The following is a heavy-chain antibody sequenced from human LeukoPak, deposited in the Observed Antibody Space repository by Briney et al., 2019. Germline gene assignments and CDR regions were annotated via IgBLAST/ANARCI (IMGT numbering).Heavy chain of an antibody. CDR1: GFTFTTYW. V-gene: IGHV3-21*04. CDR3: AKSRGSGLFDY. Sequence: GGSLRLSCAASGFTFTTYWMHWVRQAPGKGLVWVSSISSSSSYIYYADSVKGRFTISRDNSKNTLYLQMNSLRAEDTAVYYCAKSRGSGLFDYWGQGTLVTVAS. D-gene: IGHD3-10*01. J-gene: IGHJ4*02. CDR2: ISSSSSYI.